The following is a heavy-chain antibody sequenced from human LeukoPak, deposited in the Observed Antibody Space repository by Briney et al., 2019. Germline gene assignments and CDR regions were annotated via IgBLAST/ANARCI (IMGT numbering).Heavy chain of an antibody. J-gene: IGHJ5*02. CDR3: AKDAYYDFWSGYYKNWFDP. Sequence: SGGSLRLSCAASGFTFSSYAMSWVRQAPGKGLEWVSAISGSGGSTYYADSVKGRFTISRDNSKNTLYLQMNSLRAEDTAVYYCAKDAYYDFWSGYYKNWFDPWGQGTLVTVSS. V-gene: IGHV3-23*01. CDR1: GFTFSSYA. CDR2: ISGSGGST. D-gene: IGHD3-3*01.